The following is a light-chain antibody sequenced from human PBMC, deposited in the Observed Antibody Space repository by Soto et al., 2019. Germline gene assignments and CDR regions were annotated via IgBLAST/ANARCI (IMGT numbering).Light chain of an antibody. CDR3: QQSYSVPQYT. CDR1: ETVSKY. CDR2: AAS. Sequence: DIQMTQSPTSLAASVGDRVTITCRASETVSKYVNWYQQKPGKAPNLLSYAASSLHIGVPSRFSGSGSGTDFTLTINSLQPEDFATYYCQQSYSVPQYTFGQGTKLEIK. V-gene: IGKV1-39*01. J-gene: IGKJ2*01.